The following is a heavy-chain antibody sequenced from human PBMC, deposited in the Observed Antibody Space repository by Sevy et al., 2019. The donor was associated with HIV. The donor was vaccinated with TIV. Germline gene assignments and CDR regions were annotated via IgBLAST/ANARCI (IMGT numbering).Heavy chain of an antibody. CDR1: GFTFSSYG. D-gene: IGHD3-3*01. J-gene: IGHJ6*02. Sequence: GGSLRLSCAAPGFTFSSYGMNWVRQAPWKGLEWVSYIGSSSSTIYYAASVKGRFTISRDNAKSSLYLQMNSLRDEDTAVYYCARAWSGPYGMDVWGQGTTVTVSS. CDR2: IGSSSSTI. V-gene: IGHV3-48*02. CDR3: ARAWSGPYGMDV.